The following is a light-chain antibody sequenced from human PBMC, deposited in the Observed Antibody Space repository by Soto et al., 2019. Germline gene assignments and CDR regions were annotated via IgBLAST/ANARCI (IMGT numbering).Light chain of an antibody. Sequence: EIVMTQFPATLSVSPGERVTLSCRASQSVSRYLAWYQQKPGQAPRLLMYDASTRAAGFPVRFSGSGSGTEFTLTISSLQPDDFATYYCQQYNSYPITFGQGTRLEIK. CDR3: QQYNSYPIT. V-gene: IGKV3-15*01. CDR1: QSVSRY. CDR2: DAS. J-gene: IGKJ5*01.